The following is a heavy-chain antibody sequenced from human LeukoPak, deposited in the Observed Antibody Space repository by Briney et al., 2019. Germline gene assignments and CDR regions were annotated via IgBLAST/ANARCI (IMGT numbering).Heavy chain of an antibody. CDR3: AIVSEEMATITLFDY. D-gene: IGHD5-24*01. V-gene: IGHV1-18*01. Sequence: ASVKVSCKASGYTFTSYGISWVRQAPGQGLEWMGWISAYNGNTNYAQKLQGRVTMTTDTSTSTAYMELRSLRSDDTAVYYCAIVSEEMATITLFDYWGQGTLVTVSS. J-gene: IGHJ4*02. CDR1: GYTFTSYG. CDR2: ISAYNGNT.